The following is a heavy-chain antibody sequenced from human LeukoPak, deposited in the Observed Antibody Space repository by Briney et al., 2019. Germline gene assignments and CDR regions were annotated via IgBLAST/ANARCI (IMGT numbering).Heavy chain of an antibody. J-gene: IGHJ4*02. CDR1: GFTFSSYS. CDR2: ISSSSSYI. D-gene: IGHD6-6*01. V-gene: IGHV3-21*01. Sequence: GGSLRLSCAASGFTFSSYSMNWVRQAPGKGLEWVSYISSSSSYIYYADSVKGRFTISRDNAKNSLYLQMNSLRAEDTAVYYCAGALVAARIFDYWGQGTLVTVSS. CDR3: AGALVAARIFDY.